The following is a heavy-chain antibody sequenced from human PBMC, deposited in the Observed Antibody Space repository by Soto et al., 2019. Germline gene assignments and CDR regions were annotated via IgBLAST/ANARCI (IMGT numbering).Heavy chain of an antibody. V-gene: IGHV4-31*03. CDR3: ARVPDKYYYGSGSYRSLYYFDY. J-gene: IGHJ4*02. CDR1: GGSISSGGYY. CDR2: IYYSGST. Sequence: QVQLQESGPGLVKPSQTLSLTCTVSGGSISSGGYYWSRIRQHPGKGLEWIGYIYYSGSTYYNPSLKSRVTISVHSSKNQYPLNLSSVHAADTAVYYCARVPDKYYYGSGSYRSLYYFDYRGQGTLVTVSS. D-gene: IGHD3-10*01.